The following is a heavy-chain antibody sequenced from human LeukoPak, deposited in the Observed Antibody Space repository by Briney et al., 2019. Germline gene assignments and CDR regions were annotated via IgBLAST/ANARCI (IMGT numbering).Heavy chain of an antibody. CDR2: ISGSGGST. Sequence: GGSLRLSCAASGFTFSSYAMSWVRQAPGKGLEWVSAISGSGGSTYYADSVKGRFTISRDNSKNTLYLQMNSLRAEDTAVYYCAKDMADNLRPYYYDSSGYYYSDYYYYGMDVWGQGTTVTVSS. CDR3: AKDMADNLRPYYYDSSGYYYSDYYYYGMDV. V-gene: IGHV3-23*01. CDR1: GFTFSSYA. J-gene: IGHJ6*02. D-gene: IGHD3-22*01.